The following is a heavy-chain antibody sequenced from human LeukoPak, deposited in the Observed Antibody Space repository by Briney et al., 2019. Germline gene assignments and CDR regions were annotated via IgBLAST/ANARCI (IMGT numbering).Heavy chain of an antibody. CDR3: ARVGSSWTRDYYFDY. D-gene: IGHD6-13*01. CDR1: GGSISSSSYY. V-gene: IGHV4-39*07. CDR2: ISYGGSS. J-gene: IGHJ4*02. Sequence: SETLSLTCTVSGGSISSSSYYWGWIRQPPGKGLEWIGSISYGGSSYYDPSLKSRDTTSVDTSKNQFSLKLSSVTAADTALYYCARVGSSWTRDYYFDYWGQGTLVTVSS.